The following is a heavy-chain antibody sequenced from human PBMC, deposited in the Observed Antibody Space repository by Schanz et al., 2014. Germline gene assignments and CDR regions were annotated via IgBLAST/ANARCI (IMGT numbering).Heavy chain of an antibody. CDR2: INPNSGGT. CDR1: GYTFTDYY. D-gene: IGHD6-13*01. V-gene: IGHV1-2*06. J-gene: IGHJ3*02. CDR3: ARGSAPSAGRAFDI. Sequence: QVQLVQSGAEVKKLGASVKVSCKASGYTFTDYYMHWVRQAPGQGLEWMGRINPNSGGTNYAQKFQGRVTMTRDTSISTAYMEMSRLISDDTAVYYCARGSAPSAGRAFDIWGQGTMVTVSS.